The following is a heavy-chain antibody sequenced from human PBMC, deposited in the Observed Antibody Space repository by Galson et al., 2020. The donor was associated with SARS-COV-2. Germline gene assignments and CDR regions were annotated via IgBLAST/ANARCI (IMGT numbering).Heavy chain of an antibody. J-gene: IGHJ4*02. V-gene: IGHV1-24*01. D-gene: IGHD3-16*02. Sequence: ASLKVSCNVSGYILTELSMHWVRQAPGKGLEWMGGFDTEDGETIYAQKFQDRVTMTEDTSTDTAYMELSSLRSEDTAVYYCATNCVWGSYRYWIFDYWGQGTLVTVSS. CDR2: FDTEDGET. CDR3: ATNCVWGSYRYWIFDY. CDR1: GYILTELS.